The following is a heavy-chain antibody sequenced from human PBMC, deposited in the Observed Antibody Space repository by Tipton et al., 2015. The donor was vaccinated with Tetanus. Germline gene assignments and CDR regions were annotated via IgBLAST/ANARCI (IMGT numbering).Heavy chain of an antibody. CDR2: IHPGDSDI. J-gene: IGHJ5*01. V-gene: IGHV5-51*01. CDR3: ARRRTNTNLFFWFES. CDR1: GYSFPHYY. D-gene: IGHD1/OR15-1a*01. Sequence: MQLVQSGAEVKKPGESLKISSQASGYSFPHYYIAWVRHMPGKGLEWLGTIHPGDSDIQYSPSFRGQVAISADKSINTAYLQLSGLKASDTAIYYCARRRTNTNLFFWFESWGQGTQVTVSS.